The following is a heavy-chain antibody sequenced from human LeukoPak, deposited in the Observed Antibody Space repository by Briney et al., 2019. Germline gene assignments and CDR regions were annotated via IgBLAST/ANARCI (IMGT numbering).Heavy chain of an antibody. CDR2: IKADGSEK. J-gene: IGHJ4*02. CDR3: ARGHYDTSGYYKGVFDY. Sequence: PGGSLRLSCAASGFTFRTYWMTWVRQAPGKGLEWVANIKADGSEKYYVDSVKGRFTISRDNAKNSLYLQMNSLRAEDTAVYYCARGHYDTSGYYKGVFDYWGQGTLVTVSS. V-gene: IGHV3-7*01. CDR1: GFTFRTYW. D-gene: IGHD3-22*01.